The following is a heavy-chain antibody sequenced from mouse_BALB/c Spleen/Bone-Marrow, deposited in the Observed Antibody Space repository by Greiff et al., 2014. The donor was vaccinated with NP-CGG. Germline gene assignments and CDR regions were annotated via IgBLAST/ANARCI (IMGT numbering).Heavy chain of an antibody. Sequence: EVQLQQSGPGLVKPSQSLSLTCTVTGYSITSDYAWNWIRQFPGNKLEWMGYISYSGSTSYNPSLKSRISITRDTSKNQFFLQLNSLTPEDTATYYCARSWLRRGFDYWGQGTTLTVSS. CDR2: ISYSGST. J-gene: IGHJ2*01. CDR3: ARSWLRRGFDY. CDR1: GYSITSDYA. D-gene: IGHD2-2*01. V-gene: IGHV3-2*02.